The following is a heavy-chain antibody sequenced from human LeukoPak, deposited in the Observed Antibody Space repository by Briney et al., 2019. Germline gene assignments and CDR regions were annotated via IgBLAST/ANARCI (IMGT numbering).Heavy chain of an antibody. Sequence: SETLSLTCTASGGSISSSSYYWGWIRQPPGKGLEWIGSIYYSGSTYYNPSLKSRVTISVDTSKNQFSLKLSSVTAADTAVYYCARHGPGDYSNPFPYWGQGTLVTVSS. J-gene: IGHJ4*02. CDR1: GGSISSSSYY. V-gene: IGHV4-39*01. CDR3: ARHGPGDYSNPFPY. D-gene: IGHD4-11*01. CDR2: IYYSGST.